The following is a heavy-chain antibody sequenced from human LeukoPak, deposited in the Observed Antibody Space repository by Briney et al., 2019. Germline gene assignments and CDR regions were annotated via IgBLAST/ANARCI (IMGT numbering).Heavy chain of an antibody. J-gene: IGHJ3*02. CDR2: MNPSSGTR. Sequence: ASVKVSCKTSGYTFTNFYMHWVRQAPGQGLEWMGWMNPSSGTRGYAQKFQGRVTMTRDTSVNTAYMELSSLRSEDAAVYYCARSRGNYYDSSGYYPDSLDIWGQGTMVTVSS. CDR1: GYTFTNFY. V-gene: IGHV1-8*02. D-gene: IGHD3-22*01. CDR3: ARSRGNYYDSSGYYPDSLDI.